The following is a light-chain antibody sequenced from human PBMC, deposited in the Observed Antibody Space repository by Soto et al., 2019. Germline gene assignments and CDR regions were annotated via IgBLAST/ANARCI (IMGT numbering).Light chain of an antibody. CDR3: QNYKSAPRT. J-gene: IGKJ1*01. CDR1: QGISNS. Sequence: DIQMTQSPSSLSASIGDRVTISCRASQGISNSLAWYQQKAGEVPKLLIYAASTSHPGVPSRFRGSGSGIDFTLTISSLQPEDVATYYCQNYKSAPRTFGQGTKVEIK. CDR2: AAS. V-gene: IGKV1-27*01.